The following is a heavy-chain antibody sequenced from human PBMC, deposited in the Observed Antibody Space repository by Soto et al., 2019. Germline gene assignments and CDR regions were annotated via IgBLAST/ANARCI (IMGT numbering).Heavy chain of an antibody. CDR1: GGSISSGGYY. CDR2: IYYSGST. J-gene: IGHJ6*02. CDR3: ARDRGEMATITPYYYYGMDV. D-gene: IGHD5-12*01. V-gene: IGHV4-31*03. Sequence: PSETLSLTCPVSGGSISSGGYYWSWIRQHPGKVLEWIGYIYYSGSTYYNPSLKSRVTISVDTSKNQFSLKLSSVTAADTAVYYCARDRGEMATITPYYYYGMDVWGQGTTVT.